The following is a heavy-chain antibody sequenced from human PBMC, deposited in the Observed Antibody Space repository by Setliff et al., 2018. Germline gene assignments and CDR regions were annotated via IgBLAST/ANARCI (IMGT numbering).Heavy chain of an antibody. Sequence: SETLSLTCVVSGDSINSGHYWGWIRQTPGKGLEWIGSMYHSRNTYYNPPLKSRVTILEDTSKNQFSLKLTSVTAADTAVYYCARDAGDGYGVDAYAGGAFDIWGQGTVVTVSS. J-gene: IGHJ3*02. V-gene: IGHV4-38-2*02. CDR1: GDSINSGHY. CDR2: MYHSRNT. CDR3: ARDAGDGYGVDAYAGGAFDI. D-gene: IGHD4-17*01.